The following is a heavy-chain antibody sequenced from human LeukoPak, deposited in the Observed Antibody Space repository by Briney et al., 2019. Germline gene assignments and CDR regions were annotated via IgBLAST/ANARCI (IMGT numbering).Heavy chain of an antibody. CDR2: INPSGGST. CDR3: ARVGIAARYYFDY. CDR1: GYTVTSYY. V-gene: IGHV1-46*01. J-gene: IGHJ4*02. D-gene: IGHD6-6*01. Sequence: ASVKVSCKASGYTVTSYYMHWLRQAPGQGLEWMGIINPSGGSTSYAQKFKGRVTMTRDTSTSTVHMELSSLRSEDTAVYYCARVGIAARYYFDYWGQGTLVIVSS.